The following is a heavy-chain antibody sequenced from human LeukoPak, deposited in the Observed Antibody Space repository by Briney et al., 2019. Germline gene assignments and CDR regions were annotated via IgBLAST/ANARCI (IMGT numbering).Heavy chain of an antibody. V-gene: IGHV4-4*09. D-gene: IGHD3-10*01. J-gene: IGHJ4*02. CDR2: VYTTGST. CDR1: GGSMSPFY. CDR3: ARHEARAFDY. Sequence: SETLSLTRTVSGGSMSPFYWSWIRQPPGKGLEWIGYVYTTGSTKYNPSLNSRVAISVDTSKNHFSLKLKSVTAADTAVYFCARHEARAFDYWGQGTLVTVSS.